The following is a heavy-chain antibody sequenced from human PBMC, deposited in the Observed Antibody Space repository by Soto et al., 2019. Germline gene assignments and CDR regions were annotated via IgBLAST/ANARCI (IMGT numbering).Heavy chain of an antibody. CDR1: GASVSRTSVA. V-gene: IGHV6-1*01. CDR3: VRGQFSAFDC. Sequence: QVQLHQSGPGLVKPSQTLSLTCAISGASVSRTSVAWNWIRQSPSRGLEWLGRTYYRSKWNSDYAVSVRGRITINPDTSKSQFSLQLNSVTPEDTAVYYCVRGQFSAFDCWGQGTLVTVSS. CDR2: TYYRSKWNS. J-gene: IGHJ4*02.